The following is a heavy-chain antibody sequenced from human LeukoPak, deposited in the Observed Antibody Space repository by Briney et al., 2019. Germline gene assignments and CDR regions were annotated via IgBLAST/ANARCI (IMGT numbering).Heavy chain of an antibody. CDR1: GFTFSSYG. CDR3: ARGYQPPRYYYYYYMDV. Sequence: GGSLRLSCAASGFTFSSYGMHWVRQAPGKGLEWVAFIRYDGSNKYYADSVKGRFTISRDNSKNTLYLQMNSLRAEDTALYYCARGYQPPRYYYYYYMDVWGKGTTVTVSS. D-gene: IGHD2-2*01. V-gene: IGHV3-30*02. J-gene: IGHJ6*03. CDR2: IRYDGSNK.